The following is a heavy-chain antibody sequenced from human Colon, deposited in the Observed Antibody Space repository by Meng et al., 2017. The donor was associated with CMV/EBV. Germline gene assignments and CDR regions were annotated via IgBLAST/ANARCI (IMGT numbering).Heavy chain of an antibody. CDR2: IYWDDDK. D-gene: IGHD2-2*01. CDR3: AHKSLPAAFFDY. V-gene: IGHV2-5*02. J-gene: IGHJ4*02. CDR1: GFSLNTYEVG. Sequence: QITLKESGPPLVKPPQTLTLTCTFSGFSLNTYEVGVGWFRQPPGKAPEWLALIYWDDDKRYRSSLGNRLTLTHDASKNQVVLTMTDMDPVDTATYYCAHKSLPAAFFDYWSQGTLVTVSS.